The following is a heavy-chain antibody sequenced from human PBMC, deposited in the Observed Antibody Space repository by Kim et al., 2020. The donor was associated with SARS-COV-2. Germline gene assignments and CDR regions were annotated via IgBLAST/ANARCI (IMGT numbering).Heavy chain of an antibody. D-gene: IGHD3-16*02. CDR3: ARGPRPHQYVWGSYRPDAFDI. Sequence: ASVKVSCKASGYTFTSYDINWVRQATGQGLEWMGWMNPNSGNTGYAQKFQGRVTMTRNTSISTAYMELSSLRSEDTAVYYCARGPRPHQYVWGSYRPDAFDIWGQGTMVTVSS. V-gene: IGHV1-8*01. CDR1: GYTFTSYD. J-gene: IGHJ3*02. CDR2: MNPNSGNT.